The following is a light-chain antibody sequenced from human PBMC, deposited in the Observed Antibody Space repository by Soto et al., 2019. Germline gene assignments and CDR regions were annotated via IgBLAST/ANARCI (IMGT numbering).Light chain of an antibody. CDR1: QTVGRSY. Sequence: EIVLTQSPGIMYLSPGERATLSCRASQTVGRSYLAWYQQKPGQSPRLLIFGTSIRATGIPDRFSGGGSGTEFTLTISSLQSEDFAVYYCQQYTNWPKTFGQGTKVEIK. V-gene: IGKV3D-15*01. CDR2: GTS. J-gene: IGKJ1*01. CDR3: QQYTNWPKT.